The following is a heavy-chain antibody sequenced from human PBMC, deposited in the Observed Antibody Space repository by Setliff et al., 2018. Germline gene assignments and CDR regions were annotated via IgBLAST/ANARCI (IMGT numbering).Heavy chain of an antibody. J-gene: IGHJ6*03. V-gene: IGHV4-4*07. D-gene: IGHD6-19*01. CDR2: IYIGGSA. CDR3: AREQWLDPPGYYYMDV. Sequence: KPSETLSLTCTVSGGSISSYYWSWIRQPAGKGLEWIGHIYIGGSANHNPSLKSRVTMSIDTSKNQFSLKLNSVTAADMAVYYCAREQWLDPPGYYYMDVWAKGTTVTVSS. CDR1: GGSISSYY.